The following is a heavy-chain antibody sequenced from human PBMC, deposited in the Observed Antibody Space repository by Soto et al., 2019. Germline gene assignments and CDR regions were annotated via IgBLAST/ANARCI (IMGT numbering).Heavy chain of an antibody. Sequence: GGSLRLSCAASGFTFSNYWMGWVRQTPDKGLEWVANIKPDGSDKNYVDSVKGRFTISRDNAKNSLYLQMNSLRAEDTAVYYCARANYFVYSGQGTLVTVSS. V-gene: IGHV3-7*02. CDR1: GFTFSNYW. CDR2: IKPDGSDK. CDR3: ARANYFVY. J-gene: IGHJ4*02.